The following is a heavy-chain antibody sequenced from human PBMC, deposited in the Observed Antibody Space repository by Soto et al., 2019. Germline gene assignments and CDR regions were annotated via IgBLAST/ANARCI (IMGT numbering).Heavy chain of an antibody. CDR1: GFSFSSYA. V-gene: IGHV3-23*01. Sequence: EVQLLESGGGLVQPGGSLRLSCAASGFSFSSYAMSWVRQAPGKGLEWVSAISGSGGSTYYADSVKGRFTISRDNSKNTLYLQRNSLRAEDPAVYYCAKDRGSGYYAGFDAFDIWGQGTMVTVSS. CDR2: ISGSGGST. J-gene: IGHJ3*02. D-gene: IGHD3-22*01. CDR3: AKDRGSGYYAGFDAFDI.